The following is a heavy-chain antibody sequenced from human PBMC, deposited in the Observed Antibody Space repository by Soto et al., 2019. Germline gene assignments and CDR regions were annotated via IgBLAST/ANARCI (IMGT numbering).Heavy chain of an antibody. D-gene: IGHD2-2*02. Sequence: SQTLSLTCAISGDSVSSNSAAWNWIRQSPSRGLEWLGRTYYRSKWYNDYAVSVKSRITINPDTSKNQFSLQLNSVTPEDTAVYYCARVRCSSTSCYNHFDYWGQGTLVTVSS. V-gene: IGHV6-1*01. CDR1: GDSVSSNSAA. CDR2: TYYRSKWYN. CDR3: ARVRCSSTSCYNHFDY. J-gene: IGHJ4*02.